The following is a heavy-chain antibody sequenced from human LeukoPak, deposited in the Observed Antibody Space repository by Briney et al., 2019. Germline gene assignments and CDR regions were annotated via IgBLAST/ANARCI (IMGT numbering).Heavy chain of an antibody. CDR2: ISSSGSPI. D-gene: IGHD2-15*01. J-gene: IGHJ5*02. CDR1: GFTFSTYE. Sequence: PGGSLRLSCAASGFTFSTYEMNWVRQAPGKGLEWVSYISSSGSPIYYADSVKGRFTISRDNAKNSLYLQMNSLRAEDTAVYYCARDPDCICGRCYSNWFDPWGQGTLVTVSS. V-gene: IGHV3-48*03. CDR3: ARDPDCICGRCYSNWFDP.